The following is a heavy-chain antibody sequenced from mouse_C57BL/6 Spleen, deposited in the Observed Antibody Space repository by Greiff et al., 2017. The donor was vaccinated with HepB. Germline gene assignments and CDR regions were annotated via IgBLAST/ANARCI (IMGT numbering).Heavy chain of an antibody. V-gene: IGHV1-69*01. J-gene: IGHJ2*01. CDR3: ARMGPGSSYDFDY. D-gene: IGHD1-1*01. CDR1: GYTFTSYW. Sequence: QVQLQQPGAELVMPGASVKLSCKASGYTFTSYWMHWVKQRPGQGLEWIGEIDPSDSYTNYNQKFKGKSTLTVDKSSSTAYMQLSSLTSEDSAVYYCARMGPGSSYDFDYWGQGTTLTVSS. CDR2: IDPSDSYT.